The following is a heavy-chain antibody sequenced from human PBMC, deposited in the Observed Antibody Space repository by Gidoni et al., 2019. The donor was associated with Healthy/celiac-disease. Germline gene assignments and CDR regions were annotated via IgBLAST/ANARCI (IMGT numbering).Heavy chain of an antibody. J-gene: IGHJ4*02. CDR2: ISSSGSTI. CDR3: AVPDPYGDPPFDY. CDR1: GFTFSSYE. Sequence: EVQLVESGGGLVQPGGSLRLSCAASGFTFSSYEMNWVRQAPGKGLEWVSYISSSGSTIYYADSVKGRFTISRDNAKNSLYLQMNSLRAEDTAVYYCAVPDPYGDPPFDYWGQGTLVTVSS. D-gene: IGHD4-17*01. V-gene: IGHV3-48*03.